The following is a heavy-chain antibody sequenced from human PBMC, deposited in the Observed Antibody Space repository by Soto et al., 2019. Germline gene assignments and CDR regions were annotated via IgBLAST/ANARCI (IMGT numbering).Heavy chain of an antibody. CDR2: IYPGDSRT. V-gene: IGHV5-51*01. D-gene: IGHD4-17*01. J-gene: IGHJ5*02. CDR3: ARALDYGGNSDWFAP. Sequence: EVQLVQSGAEVKKPGESLKISCKGFGYSFTTYWIAWVRQMPGKGLEWMGIIYPGDSRTRYSPSFQGQVTISADKSISPAYLQWSSLKASDTAVYYCARALDYGGNSDWFAPWGQGTLVTVSS. CDR1: GYSFTTYW.